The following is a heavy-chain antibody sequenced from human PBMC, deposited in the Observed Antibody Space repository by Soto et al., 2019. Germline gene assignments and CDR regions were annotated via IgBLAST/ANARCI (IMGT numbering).Heavy chain of an antibody. CDR1: GGTFSSYA. D-gene: IGHD6-19*01. V-gene: IGHV1-69*12. Sequence: QVQLVQSGAEVKKPGSSVKVSCKAYGGTFSSYAISWVRQAPGQGLEWMGGIIPIFVTANYAQKFQGRVTITADESTSTAYMELSSLRSEDTAVYYCARDRSDAVAGTSGMDVWGQGTTVTVSS. J-gene: IGHJ6*02. CDR3: ARDRSDAVAGTSGMDV. CDR2: IIPIFVTA.